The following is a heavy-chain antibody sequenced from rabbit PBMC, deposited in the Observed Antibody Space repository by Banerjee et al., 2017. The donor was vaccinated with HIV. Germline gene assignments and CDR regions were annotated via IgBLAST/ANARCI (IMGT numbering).Heavy chain of an antibody. CDR2: IYTGSSGDT. CDR1: GFSFSSSYY. V-gene: IGHV1S45*01. J-gene: IGHJ4*01. D-gene: IGHD4-2*01. CDR3: ARGPGSTTNL. Sequence: QEQLVESGGGLVQPEGSLTLTCTASGFSFSSSYYMCWVRLAPGKGLEWIGCIYTGSSGDTYCASWAKGRFTISKTSSTTVTLQMTSLTAADTATYFCARGPGSTTNLWGQGTLVTVS.